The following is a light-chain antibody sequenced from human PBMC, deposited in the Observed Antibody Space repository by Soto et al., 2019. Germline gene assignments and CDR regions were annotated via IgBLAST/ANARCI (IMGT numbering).Light chain of an antibody. V-gene: IGKV3-15*01. CDR2: GAY. CDR1: QSISDT. J-gene: IGKJ5*01. Sequence: EIVMTQSPATLSVSPGGRATLSCRASQSISDTLAWYQQKPGQAPRLLIFGAYTRASGIPDRFSGSASGTDFTLTISRLEPEDFAVYYCQQYSPPITFGQGTRLEIK. CDR3: QQYSPPIT.